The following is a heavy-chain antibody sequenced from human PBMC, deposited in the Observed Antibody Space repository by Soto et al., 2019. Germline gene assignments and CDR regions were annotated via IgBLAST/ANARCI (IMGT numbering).Heavy chain of an antibody. CDR3: ARVISSRDEYFDY. CDR1: GASMRDSQW. D-gene: IGHD2-2*01. Sequence: QVQLQKSGPGLVKTSGTLSLTCAVSGASMRDSQWWSWVRRHRGKGLAWIGEISHSGRCNYNPTLKIRVTMTIDKAKKQFSLNLTAVTAADTAMYYCARVISSRDEYFDYWGQGTLVTVSP. V-gene: IGHV4-4*02. J-gene: IGHJ4*02. CDR2: ISHSGRC.